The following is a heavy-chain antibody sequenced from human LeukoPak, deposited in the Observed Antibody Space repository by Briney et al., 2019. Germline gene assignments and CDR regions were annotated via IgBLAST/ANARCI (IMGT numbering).Heavy chain of an antibody. V-gene: IGHV1-18*01. Sequence: ASVKVSCKASGYTFTSYGISWVRQAPGQGLEWMGWISAYNGNTNYAQKLQGRVTMTTDTSTSTAYMELRSLRSDDTAVYYCARDITIAAAGYYYYYYMDVWGKGTTVTVSS. D-gene: IGHD6-13*01. CDR2: ISAYNGNT. CDR1: GYTFTSYG. CDR3: ARDITIAAAGYYYYYYMDV. J-gene: IGHJ6*03.